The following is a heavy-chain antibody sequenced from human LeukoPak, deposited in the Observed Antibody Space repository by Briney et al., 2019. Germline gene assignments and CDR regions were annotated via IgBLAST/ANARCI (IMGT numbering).Heavy chain of an antibody. J-gene: IGHJ4*02. CDR3: ARGDHYDSSGYSPKVDY. CDR2: IYTSGST. Sequence: SETLPLTCTVSGGSISSYYWSWIRQPAGKGLEWIGRIYTSGSTNYNPSLKSRVTISVDKSKNQFSLKLSSVTAADTAVYYCARGDHYDSSGYSPKVDYWGQGTLVTVSS. CDR1: GGSISSYY. D-gene: IGHD3-22*01. V-gene: IGHV4-4*07.